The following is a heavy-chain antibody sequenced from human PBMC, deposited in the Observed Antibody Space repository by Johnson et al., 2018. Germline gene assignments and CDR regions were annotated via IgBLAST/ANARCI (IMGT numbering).Heavy chain of an antibody. Sequence: VQLVESGGGLVQPGGSLRLSCAASGFDFSYYWMHWIRQAPGKGLVWVSHIQNDGTRTTYADSVKGRFTISRDNAKNTLSLQMNSLRAEDTAVYYCARGDKGGFDLWGQGTVVSVSS. CDR2: IQNDGTRT. CDR1: GFDFSYYW. D-gene: IGHD2-15*01. CDR3: ARGDKGGFDL. V-gene: IGHV3-74*02. J-gene: IGHJ3*01.